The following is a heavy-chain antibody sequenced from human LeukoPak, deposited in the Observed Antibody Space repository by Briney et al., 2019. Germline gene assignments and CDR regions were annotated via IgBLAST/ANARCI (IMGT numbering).Heavy chain of an antibody. V-gene: IGHV3-23*01. D-gene: IGHD2-21*02. Sequence: PGGSLRLSCAASGFTFSSSGMSWVRQAPGKGLEWVSAISGSGDITYYADSVKGRFTISRDNSKNTLYLQMNSLRAEDTAVYYCAKSSVYFPGFIVVVTAKEEGYFDYWGQGTLVTVSS. J-gene: IGHJ4*02. CDR2: ISGSGDIT. CDR3: AKSSVYFPGFIVVVTAKEEGYFDY. CDR1: GFTFSSSG.